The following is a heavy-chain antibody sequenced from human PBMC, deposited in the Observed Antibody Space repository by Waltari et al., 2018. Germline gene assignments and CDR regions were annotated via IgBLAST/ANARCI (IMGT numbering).Heavy chain of an antibody. CDR3: ARDYCDRTNCHGMDV. D-gene: IGHD3-22*01. CDR2: ISYNGRNI. J-gene: IGHJ6*02. V-gene: IGHV3-30*04. Sequence: QVQLVESGGGVVQPGRSLRLSCAASEFTFRSYAMHWVRQAPGKGRGWVAVISYNGRNIYYVDSVKGRFTISRDNSNKTLYLQMNSLRPEDTAVYYCARDYCDRTNCHGMDVWGQGTTVTVSS. CDR1: EFTFRSYA.